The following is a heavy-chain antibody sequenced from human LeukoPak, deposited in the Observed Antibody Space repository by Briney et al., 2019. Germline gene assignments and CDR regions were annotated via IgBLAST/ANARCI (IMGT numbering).Heavy chain of an antibody. CDR3: ARGHNYYGSGSYYDRWYYFDY. V-gene: IGHV3-7*01. D-gene: IGHD3-10*01. CDR1: GFTFSSSW. CDR2: IKQDGSEK. J-gene: IGHJ4*02. Sequence: GGSLRLSCAASGFTFSSSWTSWVRQAPGKGLEWVANIKQDGSEKYYVDSVKGRFTIFRDNAKNSLYLQMNSLRAEDTAVYFCARGHNYYGSGSYYDRWYYFDYWGQGTLVTVSS.